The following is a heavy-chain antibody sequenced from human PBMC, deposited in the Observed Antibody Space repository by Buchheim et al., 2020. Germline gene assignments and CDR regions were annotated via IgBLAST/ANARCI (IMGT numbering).Heavy chain of an antibody. V-gene: IGHV5-10-1*01. D-gene: IGHD2-15*01. Sequence: EVQLVQSGAEVKKPGESLRISCKGSGYSFTSYWISWVRQMPGKGLEWMGRIDPSDSYTNYSPSFQGHVTISADKSISTAYPQWSSLKASDTAMYYCARHTEGYCSGGSCYSSGWFDPWGQGTL. CDR1: GYSFTSYW. J-gene: IGHJ5*02. CDR3: ARHTEGYCSGGSCYSSGWFDP. CDR2: IDPSDSYT.